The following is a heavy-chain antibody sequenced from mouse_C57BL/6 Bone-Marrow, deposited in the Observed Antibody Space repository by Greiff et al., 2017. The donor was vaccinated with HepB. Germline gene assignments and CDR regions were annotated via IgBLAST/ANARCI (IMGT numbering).Heavy chain of an antibody. CDR2: IDPETGGT. CDR1: GYTFTDYE. J-gene: IGHJ2*01. D-gene: IGHD2-4*01. Sequence: QVQLQQSGAELVRPGASVTLSCKASGYTFTDYEMHWVKQTPVHGLEWIGAIDPETGGTAYNQKFKGKAILTADKSSSTAYMELRSLTSEDSAVYYCTPEGIYYDYGGYAMDYWGQGTTLTVSS. CDR3: TPEGIYYDYGGYAMDY. V-gene: IGHV1-15*01.